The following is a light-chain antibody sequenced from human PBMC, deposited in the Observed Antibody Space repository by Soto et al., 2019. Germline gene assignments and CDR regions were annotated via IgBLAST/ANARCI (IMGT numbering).Light chain of an antibody. CDR1: QSISSY. V-gene: IGKV1-39*01. Sequence: DIQMTQSPSSLSASVVDRVTITCRASQSISSYLNWYQQKPRKAPKLLIYAASSLQSGVPSRFSGSRSGTDFTLTISSLKPEDFATYFCQQSYSTPPFTFGQATRLEIK. CDR3: QQSYSTPPFT. CDR2: AAS. J-gene: IGKJ5*01.